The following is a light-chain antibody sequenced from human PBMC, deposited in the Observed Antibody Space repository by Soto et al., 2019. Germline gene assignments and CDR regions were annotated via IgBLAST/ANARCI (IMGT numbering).Light chain of an antibody. Sequence: DIQMTQSPSTLSASVGDRVTITCRASQTISTWLAWYQQKPGKAPKLLIYKASSLESGVPSRFSGSGSGTEFTLTISSLQPDDVATYSCQQYDSYSRTFGQGTKVDIK. J-gene: IGKJ1*01. CDR2: KAS. CDR1: QTISTW. V-gene: IGKV1-5*03. CDR3: QQYDSYSRT.